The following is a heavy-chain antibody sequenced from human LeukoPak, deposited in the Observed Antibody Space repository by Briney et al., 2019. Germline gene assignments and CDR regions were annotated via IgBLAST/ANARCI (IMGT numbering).Heavy chain of an antibody. J-gene: IGHJ4*02. CDR1: GGSISSYY. CDR2: IYYSGST. D-gene: IGHD2/OR15-2a*01. CDR3: ARGPNSETFDY. V-gene: IGHV4-59*08. Sequence: KTSETLSLTCTVSGGSISSYYWSWIRQPPGKGLEWIGYIYYSGSTNYNPSLKSRVTISVDTSKNQFSLKLSSVTAADTAVYYCARGPNSETFDYWGQGTLVTVSS.